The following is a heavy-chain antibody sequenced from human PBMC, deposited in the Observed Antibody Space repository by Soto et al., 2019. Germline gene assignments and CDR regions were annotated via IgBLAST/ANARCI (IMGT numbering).Heavy chain of an antibody. J-gene: IGHJ4*03. V-gene: IGHV3-11*05. CDR1: GFTFSDYQ. CDR2: ISSASSET. CDR3: GRVAY. Sequence: PGGSLRLSCAASGFTFSDYQMSWIRQAPGKGLEWVASISSASSETWYADPVKGRFIISRDNAQNSLFLQMNTLRPEDSAIYYCGRVAYWDPGTRGAVAS.